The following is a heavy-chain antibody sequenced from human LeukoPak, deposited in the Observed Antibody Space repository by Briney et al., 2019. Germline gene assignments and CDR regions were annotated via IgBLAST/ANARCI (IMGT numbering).Heavy chain of an antibody. CDR3: ARDYYGSGSYYGAFDI. CDR1: GFTFSSYA. CDR2: ISYDGSNK. Sequence: GGSLRLSCAASGFTFSSYAMHWVRQAPGKGLEWVAVISYDGSNKYYADSVKGRFTTSRDNSKNTLYLQMNSLRAEDTAVYYCARDYYGSGSYYGAFDIWGQGTMVTVSS. V-gene: IGHV3-30*04. J-gene: IGHJ3*02. D-gene: IGHD3-10*01.